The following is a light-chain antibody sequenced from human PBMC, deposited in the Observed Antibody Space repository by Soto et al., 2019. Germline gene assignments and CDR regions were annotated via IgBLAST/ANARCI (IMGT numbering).Light chain of an antibody. J-gene: IGLJ3*02. CDR3: QSYDSSLSGWV. CDR1: SSNIGAGYD. CDR2: GNS. Sequence: QSVLTQPPSVSGAPGQRVTISCTGSSSNIGAGYDVHWYQQLPGTAPKLLIYGNSNRPSGVPDGFSGSKSGTSASLAITGLQAEDEADYYCQSYDSSLSGWVFGRGTKLTVL. V-gene: IGLV1-40*01.